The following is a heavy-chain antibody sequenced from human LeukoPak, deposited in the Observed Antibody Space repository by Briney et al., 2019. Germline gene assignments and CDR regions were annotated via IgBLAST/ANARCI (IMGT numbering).Heavy chain of an antibody. Sequence: SEALSLTCTVSRGCISSGSYYWSWIRQPPGKGLEWIGEINHSGSTNYTPSLKSRVTISVDTSKNQFSLKLSSVTAADTAVYYCARGFGQYKSYYGSGSYYNQPYYYYYMDVWGKGTTVTVSS. V-gene: IGHV4-39*07. CDR3: ARGFGQYKSYYGSGSYYNQPYYYYYMDV. CDR1: RGCISSGSYY. D-gene: IGHD3-10*01. J-gene: IGHJ6*03. CDR2: INHSGST.